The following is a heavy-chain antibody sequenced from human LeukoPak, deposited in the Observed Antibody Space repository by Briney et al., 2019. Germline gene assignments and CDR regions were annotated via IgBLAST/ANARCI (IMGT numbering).Heavy chain of an antibody. Sequence: ASVKVSCKASGYTFTGYYMHWVRQAPGQGLEWMGWVNPNGGATNYAQNFQGRVTMTRDTSISTAYMELSRLRSDDTAVYYCARAAVTTLPYFDYWGRGTLVTVSS. CDR3: ARAAVTTLPYFDY. J-gene: IGHJ4*02. CDR2: VNPNGGAT. V-gene: IGHV1-2*02. D-gene: IGHD4-17*01. CDR1: GYTFTGYY.